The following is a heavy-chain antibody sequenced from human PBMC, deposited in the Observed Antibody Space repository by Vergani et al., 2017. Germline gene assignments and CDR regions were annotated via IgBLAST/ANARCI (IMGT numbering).Heavy chain of an antibody. V-gene: IGHV4-34*01. Sequence: QVQLQQWGAGLLKPSETLSLTCAVYGGSFSGYYWSWIRQPPGKGLEWIGEINHSGSTNYNPSLKSRVTISVDTSKNQFSLKLSSVTAADTAVYYCAREGRERWLPDYWGQGTLVTVSS. D-gene: IGHD5-24*01. CDR2: INHSGST. CDR1: GGSFSGYY. CDR3: AREGRERWLPDY. J-gene: IGHJ4*02.